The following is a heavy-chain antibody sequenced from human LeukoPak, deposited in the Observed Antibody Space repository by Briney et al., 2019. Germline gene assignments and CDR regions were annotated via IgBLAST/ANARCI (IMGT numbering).Heavy chain of an antibody. Sequence: GGSLRLSCVASGFTFSSYGMHWVRQAPGKGLEWVAVISYDGSNKYYADSVKGQFTISRDNSKNTLYLQMNSLRAEDTAVYYCAKGAGYSSGFNWGQGTLVTVSS. V-gene: IGHV3-30*18. CDR2: ISYDGSNK. D-gene: IGHD6-25*01. J-gene: IGHJ4*02. CDR3: AKGAGYSSGFN. CDR1: GFTFSSYG.